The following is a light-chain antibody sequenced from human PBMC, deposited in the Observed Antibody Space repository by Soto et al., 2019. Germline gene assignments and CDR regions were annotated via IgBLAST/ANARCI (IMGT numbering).Light chain of an antibody. J-gene: IGKJ1*01. CDR2: LSS. CDR1: QSLLHSNGYNY. CDR3: MQNLPSPPWT. Sequence: DIVMTQSPLSLTVTPGEPASISCKSSQSLLHSNGYNYLDWYLQKPGQSPQLLIYLSSTRASGGPYRFSGSWSSKEFPLKIRGVEAYEVGVYYCMQNLPSPPWTFGPGTKVNVK. V-gene: IGKV2-28*01.